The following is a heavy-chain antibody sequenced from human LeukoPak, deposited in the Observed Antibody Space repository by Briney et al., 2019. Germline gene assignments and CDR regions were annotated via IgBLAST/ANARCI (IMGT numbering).Heavy chain of an antibody. V-gene: IGHV1-46*01. CDR2: INPSGGST. CDR1: GYTFTSYY. CDR3: ARDTVGYEVGSELYYFDY. D-gene: IGHD1-26*01. Sequence: ASVKVSCKASGYTFTSYYMHWVRQAPGQGLEWMGIINPSGGSTSYAQKFQGRVTMTRDTSTSTVYMELSSPRSEDTAVYYCARDTVGYEVGSELYYFDYWGQGTLVTVSS. J-gene: IGHJ4*02.